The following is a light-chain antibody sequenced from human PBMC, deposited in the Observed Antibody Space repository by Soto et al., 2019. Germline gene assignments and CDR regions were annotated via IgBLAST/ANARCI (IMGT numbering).Light chain of an antibody. CDR2: AAS. V-gene: IGKV1-39*01. J-gene: IGKJ1*01. CDR1: QSISSY. Sequence: DIQMTQSPSSLSASVGDRVTITCRASQSISSYLNWYQQKPGKAPKLLIYAASSLQSGVPSRFSGSGSGTDFTLTIRWLQPEDFATYYCQQSYSTPRTFGQGTKVEIK. CDR3: QQSYSTPRT.